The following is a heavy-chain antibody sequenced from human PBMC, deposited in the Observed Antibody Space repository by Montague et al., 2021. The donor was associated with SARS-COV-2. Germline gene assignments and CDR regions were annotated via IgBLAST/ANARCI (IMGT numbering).Heavy chain of an antibody. CDR2: ISGSGFGGPYI. D-gene: IGHD3-3*01. CDR3: AGESVSSFGVVISGMDV. J-gene: IGHJ6*01. Sequence: SLRLSCAASGFNFTNYNINWVRQPPGTGLEWVSSISGSGFGGPYIYYSDPVKGRFTISRDNAKNSVYLQMNSLRAEDTALYYCAGESVSSFGVVISGMDVWGRGTTVTVSS. V-gene: IGHV3-21*01. CDR1: GFNFTNYN.